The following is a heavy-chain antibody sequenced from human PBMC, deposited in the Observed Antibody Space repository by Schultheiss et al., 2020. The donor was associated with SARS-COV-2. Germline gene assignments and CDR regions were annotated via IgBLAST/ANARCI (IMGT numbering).Heavy chain of an antibody. CDR2: IGTGGDT. CDR1: GFAFSSYA. CDR3: AREGGGMATIDY. D-gene: IGHD5-24*01. Sequence: GGSLRLSCAASGFAFSSYALHWVRRAPGKGLEWVSAIGTGGDTYYADSVMGRFTISRDNAKNSLDLQMNSLRAEDTAVYYCAREGGGMATIDYWGQGTLVTVSS. J-gene: IGHJ4*02. V-gene: IGHV3-47*02.